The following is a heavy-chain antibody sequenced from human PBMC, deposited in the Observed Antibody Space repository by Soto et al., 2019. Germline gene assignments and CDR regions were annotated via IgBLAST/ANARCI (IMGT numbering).Heavy chain of an antibody. D-gene: IGHD1-7*01. CDR2: IYRTGST. Sequence: SETLSLTCAVSGGSFTSNNWWTWVRQPPGQGLEWIGEIYRTGSTNYNPSLKSRVTISLDKSENQFSLKVTSLTAADTAVYYCASRDPGTSVDYWGQGTLVTISS. J-gene: IGHJ4*02. CDR1: GGSFTSNNW. CDR3: ASRDPGTSVDY. V-gene: IGHV4-4*02.